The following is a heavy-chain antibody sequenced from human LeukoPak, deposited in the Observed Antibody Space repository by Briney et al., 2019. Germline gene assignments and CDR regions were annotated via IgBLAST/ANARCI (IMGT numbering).Heavy chain of an antibody. D-gene: IGHD1-26*01. CDR3: ARVNRGWELLRSTGDYYYYYMDV. Sequence: ASVKVSCKASGYTFTSYDINWVRQATGQGLEWMGWMNPNSGNTGYAQKFQGRVTMTRNTSISTAYMELSSLRSEDTAVYYCARVNRGWELLRSTGDYYYYYMDVWGKGTTVTVSS. CDR2: MNPNSGNT. J-gene: IGHJ6*03. CDR1: GYTFTSYD. V-gene: IGHV1-8*01.